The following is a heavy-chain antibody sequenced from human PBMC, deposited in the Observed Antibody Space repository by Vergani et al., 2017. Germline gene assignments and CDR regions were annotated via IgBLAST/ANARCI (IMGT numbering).Heavy chain of an antibody. CDR2: IKSKADAGTT. CDR1: GLTFSDAW. J-gene: IGHJ5*02. CDR3: TVDISAAPYH. V-gene: IGHV3-15*01. Sequence: EVQVVESVGGLVKPGGSLRLSCAVSGLTFSDAWMSWVRQAPGRGLEWVGHIKSKADAGTTEYAAPVKGRFTISRDDSKNTVYLQMNSLKTEDTALYYCTVDISAAPYHWGQGTLVTVSS. D-gene: IGHD6-13*01.